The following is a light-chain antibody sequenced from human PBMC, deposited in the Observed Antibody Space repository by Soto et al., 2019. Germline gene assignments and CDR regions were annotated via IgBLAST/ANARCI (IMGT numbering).Light chain of an antibody. CDR3: QQYNSYG. Sequence: DIQMTQSPSTLSASVGDRVTITCRASQSISSWLAWYQQKPGKAPKLLIYKASSLESGVPSRFSGSGSGTEFTLTISSLEPDDFATYYCQQYNSYGFGGGTKVEIK. CDR1: QSISSW. J-gene: IGKJ4*01. V-gene: IGKV1-5*03. CDR2: KAS.